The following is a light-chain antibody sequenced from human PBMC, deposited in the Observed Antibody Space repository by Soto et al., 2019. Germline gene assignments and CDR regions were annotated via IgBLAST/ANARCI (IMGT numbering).Light chain of an antibody. V-gene: IGLV1-47*01. CDR1: ASTIGRNY. CDR2: RNS. CDR3: AAWDDNLSGFYV. Sequence: QSALTQSPSASGTPGQRVTISCSGSASTIGRNYVYWYQQLPGTAPKGLIYRNSQRPSGVPDRFSRSKSGTSASLAISGLPSKDQADYYCAAWDDNLSGFYVFGDGTKVTVL. J-gene: IGLJ1*01.